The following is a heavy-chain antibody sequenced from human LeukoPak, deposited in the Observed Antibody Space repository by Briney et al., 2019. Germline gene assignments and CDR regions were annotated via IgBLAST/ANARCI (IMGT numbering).Heavy chain of an antibody. CDR2: ISGDGGST. CDR1: GFTFDDYA. Sequence: GGSLRLSCAASGFTFDDYAMHWVRQAPGKGLEWVSLISGDGGSTYYADSVKGRFTISRDNSKNSLYLQMNSLRTEDTALYYCAKDMVEGITMVRGVLYYYYGMDVWGQGTTVTVSS. J-gene: IGHJ6*02. CDR3: AKDMVEGITMVRGVLYYYYGMDV. V-gene: IGHV3-43*02. D-gene: IGHD3-10*01.